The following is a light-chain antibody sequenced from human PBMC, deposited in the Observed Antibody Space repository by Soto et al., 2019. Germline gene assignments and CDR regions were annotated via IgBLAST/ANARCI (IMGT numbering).Light chain of an antibody. Sequence: SYELTQPPSVSVFPGQTATITCGGKNIETYSVHWYQLKPGQAPVLVVYDDSDRPSGIPERFSGSYSGNTASLTISRVEAGDEADYYCAAWDDSLNGWVFGGGTKLTVL. CDR1: NIETYS. CDR2: DDS. CDR3: AAWDDSLNGWV. V-gene: IGLV3-21*02. J-gene: IGLJ3*02.